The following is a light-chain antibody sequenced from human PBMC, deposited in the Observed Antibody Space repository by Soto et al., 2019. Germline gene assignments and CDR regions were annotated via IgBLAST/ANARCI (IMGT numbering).Light chain of an antibody. Sequence: GDRVTITCRASQGIRSWLAWYQQKPGKAPKLLIYAASSLQSGVPSRFSGSGSGTDFTRTISSLKPDDFATYYCQQYDDYTWTFGQGTKVDIK. CDR3: QQYDDYTWT. CDR2: AAS. J-gene: IGKJ1*01. CDR1: QGIRSW. V-gene: IGKV1D-16*01.